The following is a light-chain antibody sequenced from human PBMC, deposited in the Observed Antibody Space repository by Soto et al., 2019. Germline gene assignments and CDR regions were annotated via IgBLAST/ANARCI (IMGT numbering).Light chain of an antibody. Sequence: EIVLTQSPGTQSLSPGERATLSCRASQSVSSSYLAWYQQKPGQAPRLLIYGASSRATGIPDRFSGRGSGTDFTLTISRLEPEDFAVYYCQQYGSSPWTFGQGTKVEIK. J-gene: IGKJ1*01. CDR1: QSVSSSY. V-gene: IGKV3-20*01. CDR3: QQYGSSPWT. CDR2: GAS.